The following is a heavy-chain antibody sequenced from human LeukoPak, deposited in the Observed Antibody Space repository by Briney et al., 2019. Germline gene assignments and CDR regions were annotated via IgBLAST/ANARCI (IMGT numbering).Heavy chain of an antibody. CDR3: ASPGYGYGYDYGDRLYPGSYYYMDV. CDR2: IDYSGTT. Sequence: SETLSLTCTVSGGSISSSSYYWGWIRQLPGTGLEWIGSIDYSGTTHYNPSLKSRVTISVDTSKNQFSLKLSPVTAADTAVYYCASPGYGYGYDYGDRLYPGSYYYMDVWGKGTTVTVSS. CDR1: GGSISSSSYY. V-gene: IGHV4-39*01. J-gene: IGHJ6*03. D-gene: IGHD5-18*01.